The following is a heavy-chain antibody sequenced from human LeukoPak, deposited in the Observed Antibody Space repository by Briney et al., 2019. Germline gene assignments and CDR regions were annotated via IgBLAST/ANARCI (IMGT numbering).Heavy chain of an antibody. Sequence: GGSLRPSCAASGFTFSSYAMSWVRQAPGKGLEWVSAITYTGGSTFYADSVKGRFTISRDNSKNTLYLQMNSLRAEDTAVYYCAKFFTGEYVRAFDIWGQGTMVTVSS. V-gene: IGHV3-23*01. CDR3: AKFFTGEYVRAFDI. D-gene: IGHD3-10*02. CDR2: ITYTGGST. J-gene: IGHJ3*02. CDR1: GFTFSSYA.